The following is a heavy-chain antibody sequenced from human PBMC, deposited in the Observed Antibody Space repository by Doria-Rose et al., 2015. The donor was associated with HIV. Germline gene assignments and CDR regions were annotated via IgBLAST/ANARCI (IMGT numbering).Heavy chain of an antibody. CDR2: IFSDDER. D-gene: IGHD6-13*01. V-gene: IGHV2-26*01. CDR3: ARIKSSRWYHKSYFDF. Sequence: QVTLKESGPVPVKPTETLTLTCTVSGVSLSSPGMGVSWIRQPPGKALEWLANIFSDDERSYKPSLKSRLTISRGTSKSQVFLTMTDMDPVDTATYYCARIKSSRWYHKSYFDFWGQGTLVIVSA. CDR1: GVSLSSPGMG. J-gene: IGHJ4*02.